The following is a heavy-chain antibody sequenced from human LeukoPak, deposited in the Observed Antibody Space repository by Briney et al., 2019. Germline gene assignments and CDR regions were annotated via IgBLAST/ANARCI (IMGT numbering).Heavy chain of an antibody. Sequence: SVKVSCKASGGTFSSYAISWVRQAPGQGLEWMGRIIPILGIANYAQKFQGRVTITADKSTSTAYMELSSLRSEDTAVYYCARDTSSSWYGEFDYWGQGTLVTVSS. D-gene: IGHD6-13*01. CDR1: GGTFSSYA. V-gene: IGHV1-69*04. CDR3: ARDTSSSWYGEFDY. CDR2: IIPILGIA. J-gene: IGHJ4*02.